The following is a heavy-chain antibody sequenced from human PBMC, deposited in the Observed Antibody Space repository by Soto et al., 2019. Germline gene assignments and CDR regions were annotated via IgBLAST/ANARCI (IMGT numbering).Heavy chain of an antibody. Sequence: ASVKVSCKASGYTFTSYGISWVRQAPGQGHEWMGWISAYNGNTNYAQKLQGRVTMTTDTSTSTAYMELRSLRSDDTAVYYCATYLIGYYYYMDVWGKGTTVTVSS. CDR1: GYTFTSYG. CDR2: ISAYNGNT. J-gene: IGHJ6*03. CDR3: ATYLIGYYYYMDV. V-gene: IGHV1-18*01.